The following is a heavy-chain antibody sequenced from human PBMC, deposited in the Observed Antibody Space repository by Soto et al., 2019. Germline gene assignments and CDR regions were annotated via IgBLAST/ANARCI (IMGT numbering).Heavy chain of an antibody. Sequence: QVQLVESGGGLVKPGGSLRLSCAASGFTFSDYYMSWIRQAPGKGLEWVSYISSSSSNTNYADSVKGRFTISRDNAKNSLYLQMNSLRAEDTAVYYCARDVHNRGFWPPEDAFDIWGQGTMVSVSS. CDR2: ISSSSSNT. CDR1: GFTFSDYY. D-gene: IGHD3-3*01. V-gene: IGHV3-11*06. CDR3: ARDVHNRGFWPPEDAFDI. J-gene: IGHJ3*02.